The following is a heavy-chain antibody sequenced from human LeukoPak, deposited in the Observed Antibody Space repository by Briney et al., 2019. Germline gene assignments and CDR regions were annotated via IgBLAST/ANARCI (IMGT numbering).Heavy chain of an antibody. J-gene: IGHJ4*02. V-gene: IGHV3-48*01. Sequence: GGSLRLSCAASGFTFSSYGMSWVRQAPGKGLEWVSYISTISSTVYYADSLKVRFTISRDNAKNSLYLQMNSLRAEDTAVYYCARAWNHFDYWGQGTLVTVSS. CDR2: ISTISSTV. CDR1: GFTFSSYG. CDR3: ARAWNHFDY. D-gene: IGHD1-1*01.